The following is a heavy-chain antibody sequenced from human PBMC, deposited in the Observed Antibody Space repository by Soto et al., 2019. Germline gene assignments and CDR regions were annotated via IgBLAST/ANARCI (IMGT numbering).Heavy chain of an antibody. D-gene: IGHD3-3*01. J-gene: IGHJ5*02. Sequence: QVQLVQSGAEVKKPGASVKVSCKASGYTFTSYDINWVRQATGQGLEWMGWMNPNSGNTGYAQKFQGRVTMTRNTAISTAYMELCSLRSEDTSVYYCARAPPTRPAIFVSRAIWFDPWGQGTLVTVSS. V-gene: IGHV1-8*01. CDR2: MNPNSGNT. CDR3: ARAPPTRPAIFVSRAIWFDP. CDR1: GYTFTSYD.